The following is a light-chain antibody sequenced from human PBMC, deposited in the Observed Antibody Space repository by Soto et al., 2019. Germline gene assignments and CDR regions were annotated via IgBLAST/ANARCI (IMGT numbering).Light chain of an antibody. CDR2: EVT. Sequence: QSALTQPPSASRSPGQSVSISCTGTNSDVGGYSYVSWYQQHPGKAPNLIIYEVTKRPSGVPDRFSGSKSGNTASLTVSGLQAEDEADYYCSSYAGSRSSGVFGGGTQLTVL. CDR1: NSDVGGYSY. CDR3: SSYAGSRSSGV. J-gene: IGLJ2*01. V-gene: IGLV2-8*02.